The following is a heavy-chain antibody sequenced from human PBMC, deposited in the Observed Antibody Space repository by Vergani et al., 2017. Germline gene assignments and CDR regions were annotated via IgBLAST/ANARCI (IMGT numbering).Heavy chain of an antibody. CDR1: GYTFTSYG. CDR2: ISAYNGNT. D-gene: IGHD2-2*01. V-gene: IGHV1-18*04. J-gene: IGHJ6*02. Sequence: QVQLVQSGAEVKKPGASVKVSCKASGYTFTSYGISWVRQAPGQGLEWMGWISAYNGNTNYAQKLQGRVTMTTDTSTSTAYMELRSLRSDDTAVYHCARDPDIVVVPAAPYYYYYYGMDVWGQGTTVTVSS. CDR3: ARDPDIVVVPAAPYYYYYYGMDV.